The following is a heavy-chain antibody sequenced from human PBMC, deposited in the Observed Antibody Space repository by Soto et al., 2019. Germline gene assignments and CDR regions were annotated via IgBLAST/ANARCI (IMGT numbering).Heavy chain of an antibody. CDR2: IYYSGST. J-gene: IGHJ3*02. V-gene: IGHV4-30-4*01. Sequence: QVQLQESGPGLVKPSQTLSLTCTVSGGSISSGDYYWSWIRQPPGKGLEWIGYIYYSGSTYYKSSLKSRVIISIDTSKNQFSLKLSSVTAADTAVYYCARKGWPDVFDIWGQGAMVTVYS. CDR3: ARKGWPDVFDI. CDR1: GGSISSGDYY.